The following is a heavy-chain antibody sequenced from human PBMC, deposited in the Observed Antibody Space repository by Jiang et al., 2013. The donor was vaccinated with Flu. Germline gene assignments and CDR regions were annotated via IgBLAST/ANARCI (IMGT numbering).Heavy chain of an antibody. CDR2: IWYDGSNK. CDR3: ARGGSNLNWFDP. V-gene: IGHV3-33*01. J-gene: IGHJ5*02. Sequence: KGLEWVAVIWYDGSNKYYADSVKGRFTISRDNSKNTLYLQMNSLRAEDTAVYYCARGGSNLNWFDPWGQGTLVTVSS. D-gene: IGHD2-15*01.